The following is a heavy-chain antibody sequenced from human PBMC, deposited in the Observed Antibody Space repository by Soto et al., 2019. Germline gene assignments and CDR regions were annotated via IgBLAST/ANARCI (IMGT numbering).Heavy chain of an antibody. CDR2: IYSSGTT. CDR1: GYSISSGYY. D-gene: IGHD5-12*01. CDR3: VRTYSDYIFGFDY. J-gene: IGHJ4*02. V-gene: IGHV4-38-2*01. Sequence: SETLSLTCAVSGYSISSGYYWGWVRQPPEKGLEWIGNIYSSGTTYYNPSLKSRVTISVDTSKNQFSLKLSSVTAADTALCYRVRTYSDYIFGFDYWGQGSLVTVSS.